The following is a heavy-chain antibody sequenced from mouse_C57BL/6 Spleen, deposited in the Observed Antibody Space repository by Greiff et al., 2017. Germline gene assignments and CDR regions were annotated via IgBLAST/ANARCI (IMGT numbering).Heavy chain of an antibody. V-gene: IGHV2-3*01. Sequence: QVQLKESGPGLVAPSQSLSITCTVSGFSLTSYGVSWVRQPPGKGLEWRGVIWGDGSTNYHSALISRLSISKDNSKSQVFLKLNSLQNDDTATYYCAKRDGYYDAMDYWGQGTSVTVSS. CDR3: AKRDGYYDAMDY. CDR1: GFSLTSYG. J-gene: IGHJ4*01. CDR2: IWGDGST. D-gene: IGHD2-3*01.